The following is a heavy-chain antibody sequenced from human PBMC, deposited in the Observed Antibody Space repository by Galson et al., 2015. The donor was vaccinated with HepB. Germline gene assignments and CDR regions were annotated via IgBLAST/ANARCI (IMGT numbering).Heavy chain of an antibody. CDR1: GFTFSSYA. V-gene: IGHV3-23*01. CDR3: ATLGTTVVTGDY. CDR2: ISGSGGST. Sequence: SLRLSCAASGFTFSSYAMSWVRQAPGKGLEWVSAISGSGGSTYYADSVKGRFTISRDNSKNTLYLQMNSLRAEDTAVHYCATLGTTVVTGDYWGQGTLVTVSS. J-gene: IGHJ4*02. D-gene: IGHD4-23*01.